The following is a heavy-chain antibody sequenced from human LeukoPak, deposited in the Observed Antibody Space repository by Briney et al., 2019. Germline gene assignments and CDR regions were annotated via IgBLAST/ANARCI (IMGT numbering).Heavy chain of an antibody. CDR2: INAGNGNT. V-gene: IGHV1-3*01. CDR3: ARMCNSGYDTKGPFDY. D-gene: IGHD5-12*01. J-gene: IGHJ4*02. Sequence: ASVKVSCKASGYTFTSYYMHWVRQAPGQRLEWMGWINAGNGNTKYSQKFQGRVTITRDTSANTAYMELSSLRSEDTAVYYCARMCNSGYDTKGPFDYWGQGTLVTVSS. CDR1: GYTFTSYY.